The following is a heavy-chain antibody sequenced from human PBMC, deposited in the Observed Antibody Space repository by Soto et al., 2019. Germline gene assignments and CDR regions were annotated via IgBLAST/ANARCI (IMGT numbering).Heavy chain of an antibody. J-gene: IGHJ4*02. D-gene: IGHD5-12*01. V-gene: IGHV4-4*02. CDR2: IHHGGST. CDR1: GGSITSTNW. CDR3: MNYNSGWEY. Sequence: TSETLSLTCAVSGGSITSTNWWSWVRQSPGKGLEWIGEIHHGGSTNYNPSLQTRVTISVDNSKNQFSLRLSSVTAADTAVFHCMNYNSGWEYWGQGTVVTVSS.